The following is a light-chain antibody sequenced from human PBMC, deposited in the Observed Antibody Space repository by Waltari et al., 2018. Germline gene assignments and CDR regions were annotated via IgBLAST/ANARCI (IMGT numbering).Light chain of an antibody. CDR3: AAWDDILKGHV. CDR1: SSNIGSNL. J-gene: IGLJ1*01. CDR2: SNN. Sequence: QSVLTQPPSASGTPGQRVIISCSGSSSNIGSNLVNWYQQLPGTAPKLLIYSNNHRPSGVPDRFSGSKSGTSVSLAIIGLQSEDEADYYCAAWDDILKGHVFGSGTKVAVL. V-gene: IGLV1-44*01.